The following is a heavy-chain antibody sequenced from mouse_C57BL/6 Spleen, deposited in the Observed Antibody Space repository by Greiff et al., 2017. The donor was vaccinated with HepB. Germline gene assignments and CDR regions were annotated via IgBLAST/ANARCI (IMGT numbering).Heavy chain of an antibody. CDR2: IYPRSGNT. J-gene: IGHJ2*01. CDR1: GYTFTSYG. V-gene: IGHV1-81*01. Sequence: VQLQQSGAELARPGASVKLSCKASGYTFTSYGISWVKQRTGQGLEWIGEIYPRSGNTYYNEKFKGKATLTADKSSSTAYMELRRLTSEDTAVYVCARYYDGRNIDYWGQGTTLTVSS. D-gene: IGHD1-1*01. CDR3: ARYYDGRNIDY.